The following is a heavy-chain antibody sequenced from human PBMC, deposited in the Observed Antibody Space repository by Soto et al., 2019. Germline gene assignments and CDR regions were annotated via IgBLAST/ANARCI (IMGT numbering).Heavy chain of an antibody. J-gene: IGHJ6*02. V-gene: IGHV1-69*13. Sequence: SVKVSCKASGGTFSSYAISWVRQAPGQGLEWMGGIIPIFGTANYAQKFQGRVTITADESTSTAYMELSSLRSEDTAVYYCARDRAPLIAARRYHYYGRDVWGQGTRVTVSS. D-gene: IGHD6-13*01. CDR2: IIPIFGTA. CDR3: ARDRAPLIAARRYHYYGRDV. CDR1: GGTFSSYA.